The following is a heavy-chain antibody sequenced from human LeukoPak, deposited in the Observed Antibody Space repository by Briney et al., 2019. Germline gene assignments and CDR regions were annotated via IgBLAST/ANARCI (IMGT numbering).Heavy chain of an antibody. D-gene: IGHD2-15*01. CDR3: ARTGYCSGGSCGRDWFDP. CDR1: GYTFTSYG. J-gene: IGHJ5*02. Sequence: ASVKVSCKASGYTFTSYGISWVRQAPGQGLEWMGWISAYNGNTNYAQKLQGRVTMTTDTSTSTAYMELRSLRSDDTAVYYCARTGYCSGGSCGRDWFDPWGQGTLVAVSS. V-gene: IGHV1-18*01. CDR2: ISAYNGNT.